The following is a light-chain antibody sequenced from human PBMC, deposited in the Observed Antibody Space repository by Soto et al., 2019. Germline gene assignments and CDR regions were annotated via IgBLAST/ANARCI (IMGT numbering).Light chain of an antibody. CDR2: DVS. J-gene: IGLJ1*01. CDR3: SSYTTSSSYV. Sequence: QSVLTQPASVSGSPGQSITISCTGTSSDFGGYNYVSWYQQHPGKAPKLMIYDVSNRPSGVSNRFSGSKSGNTASLTFSGLQAEDEADYYCSSYTTSSSYVFGNGTKVTVL. V-gene: IGLV2-14*01. CDR1: SSDFGGYNY.